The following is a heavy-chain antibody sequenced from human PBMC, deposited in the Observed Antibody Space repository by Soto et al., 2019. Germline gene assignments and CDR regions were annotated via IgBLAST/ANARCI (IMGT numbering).Heavy chain of an antibody. D-gene: IGHD2-15*01. J-gene: IGHJ6*03. CDR2: VIPLLDAS. CDR3: ASGKTQMTQDRMSFYYYMYV. CDR1: VDTFNKRT. Sequence: QVQLVQSGAEVKKPGSSVKISCTASVDTFNKRTFPWVLRAPGQGLEWMGRVIPLLDASNYAEKFQDRSPVTADKSTYTAYLEQSGLKSEDSAIYYCASGKTQMTQDRMSFYYYMYVWGKGNTVT. V-gene: IGHV1-69*08.